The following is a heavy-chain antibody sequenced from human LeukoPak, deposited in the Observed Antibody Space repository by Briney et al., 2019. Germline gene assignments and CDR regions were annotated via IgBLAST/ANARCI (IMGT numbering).Heavy chain of an antibody. V-gene: IGHV1-2*02. Sequence: ASVKVSCEASGYTFTGYYMHWVRQAPGQGLEWMGWINPNSGGTNYAQKFQGRVTMTRDTSISTAYMELSSLRYDDTAVYYCARVAYYGSGSYYYFDYWGQGTLVTVSS. CDR2: INPNSGGT. J-gene: IGHJ4*02. CDR3: ARVAYYGSGSYYYFDY. CDR1: GYTFTGYY. D-gene: IGHD3-10*01.